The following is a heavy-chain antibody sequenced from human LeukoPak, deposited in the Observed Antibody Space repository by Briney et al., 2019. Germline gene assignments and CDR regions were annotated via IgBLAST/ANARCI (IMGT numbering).Heavy chain of an antibody. CDR2: IESKTDGGTT. J-gene: IGHJ4*02. V-gene: IGHV3-15*04. CDR3: AKDRSRSYYDILTGYFPVF. D-gene: IGHD3-9*01. Sequence: GGSLRLSCAASVLSFSDAWMRWVRQIPGKGLEWVGRIESKTDGGTTDYAAPVKGRFTISRDNSKNTLYLQMNSLRAEDTAVYYCAKDRSRSYYDILTGYFPVFWGQGTLVTVSS. CDR1: VLSFSDAW.